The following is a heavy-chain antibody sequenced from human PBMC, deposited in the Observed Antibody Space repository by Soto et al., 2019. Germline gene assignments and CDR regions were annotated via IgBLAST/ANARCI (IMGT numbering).Heavy chain of an antibody. V-gene: IGHV1-18*01. J-gene: IGHJ4*02. CDR1: GYTFTSYG. Sequence: ASMKVSCKASGYTFTSYGISWVRQAPGQGLEWMGWISAYNGNTNYAQKLQGRVTMTTDTSTSTAYMELRSLRSDDTAVYYCARGGDSYSSGWYYFDYWGQGTLVTVSS. D-gene: IGHD6-19*01. CDR2: ISAYNGNT. CDR3: ARGGDSYSSGWYYFDY.